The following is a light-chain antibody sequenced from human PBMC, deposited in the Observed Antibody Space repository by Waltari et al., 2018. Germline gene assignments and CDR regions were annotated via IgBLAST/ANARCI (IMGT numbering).Light chain of an antibody. Sequence: DIQMSQSPSSLSAFVGDRITITCQASQDISNDLNWYQQKPGKAPKLLIYDASKLETGVSSRFCGSRSGTDFNFTISSLQPEDIATYCCQQFDNLLATFGGGTKVEI. CDR1: QDISND. J-gene: IGKJ4*01. CDR2: DAS. V-gene: IGKV1-33*01. CDR3: QQFDNLLAT.